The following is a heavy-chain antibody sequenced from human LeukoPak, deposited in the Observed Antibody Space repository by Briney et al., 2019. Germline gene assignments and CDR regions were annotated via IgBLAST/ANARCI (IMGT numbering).Heavy chain of an antibody. Sequence: GGSLRPSCTASGLTSSTSGFNWVRLAPGKGLEWVASIGPTGSDRYHADSIKGRFTISSDNANNFLYLQMNSLRAEDTAVYYCATVTNGRHYDYWGQGTLLTVSS. CDR1: GLTSSTSG. V-gene: IGHV3-21*06. D-gene: IGHD1-14*01. CDR2: IGPTGSDR. J-gene: IGHJ4*02. CDR3: ATVTNGRHYDY.